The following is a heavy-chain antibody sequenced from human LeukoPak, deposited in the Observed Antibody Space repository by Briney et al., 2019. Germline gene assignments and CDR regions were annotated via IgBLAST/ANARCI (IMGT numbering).Heavy chain of an antibody. J-gene: IGHJ4*02. D-gene: IGHD3-3*01. CDR2: IYPGDSDT. CDR3: ARSSYNFWSGYQD. V-gene: IGHV5-51*01. Sequence: GASLKISCQGSGSLFTSYWIGWVRQLPGKGLEWMGIIYPGDSDTRYSPSFQGQATISADKSISTAYLQWSSLKASDTAMYYCARSSYNFWSGYQDWGQGTLVTVPS. CDR1: GSLFTSYW.